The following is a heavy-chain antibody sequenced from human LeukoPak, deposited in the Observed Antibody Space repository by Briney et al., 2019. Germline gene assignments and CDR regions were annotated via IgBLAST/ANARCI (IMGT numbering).Heavy chain of an antibody. J-gene: IGHJ4*02. CDR1: DDSISNFY. Sequence: SETLSLTCTVSDDSISNFYWSWIRQSPEKGLEWIGFAHYSGHTYYNPSLTSRVTMSLDTSENQFSLKLTSMTAADSAVYYCARRQRSSWYFDYWGQGTQVTVSS. CDR3: ARRQRSSWYFDY. V-gene: IGHV4-59*08. CDR2: AHYSGHT. D-gene: IGHD6-13*01.